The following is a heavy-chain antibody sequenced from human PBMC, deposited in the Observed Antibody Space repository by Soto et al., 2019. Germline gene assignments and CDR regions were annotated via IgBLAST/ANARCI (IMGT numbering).Heavy chain of an antibody. CDR1: GFTFSSYG. CDR3: AKDSTFGTTDTHR. Sequence: QVQLVESGGGVVQPGRCLRLSCVGSGFTFSSYGIQWVRQAPGKGLEWVAVISYDGSHQYYADSVKGRLTISRDNSKNTVFLHMNSLRTEDTAVYYCAKDSTFGTTDTHRWGQGTLVIVSS. CDR2: ISYDGSHQ. V-gene: IGHV3-30*18. D-gene: IGHD1-1*01. J-gene: IGHJ4*02.